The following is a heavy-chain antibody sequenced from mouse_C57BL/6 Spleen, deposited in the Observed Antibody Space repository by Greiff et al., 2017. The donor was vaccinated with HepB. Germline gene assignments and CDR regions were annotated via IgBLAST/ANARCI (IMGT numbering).Heavy chain of an antibody. V-gene: IGHV1-55*01. CDR1: GYTFTSYW. J-gene: IGHJ2*01. CDR2: IYPGSGST. D-gene: IGHD4-1*01. Sequence: QVHVKQPGAELVKPGASVKMSCKASGYTFTSYWITWVKQRPGQGLEWIGDIYPGSGSTNYNEKFKSKATLTVDTSSSTAYMQLSSLTSEDSAVYYCATGWDENFDYWGQGTTLTVSS. CDR3: ATGWDENFDY.